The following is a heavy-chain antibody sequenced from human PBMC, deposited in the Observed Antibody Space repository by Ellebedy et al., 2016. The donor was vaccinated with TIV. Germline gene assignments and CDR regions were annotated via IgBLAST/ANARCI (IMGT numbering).Heavy chain of an antibody. CDR1: GGSISSGGYY. Sequence: SETLSLTXTVSGGSISSGGYYWSWTRQHPGKGLEWIGYIYYSGSTYYNPSLKSRVTISVDTSKNQFSLKLSSVTAADTAVYYCARAHPERWSITMVRGVKGNWFDPWGQGTLVTVSS. J-gene: IGHJ5*02. CDR3: ARAHPERWSITMVRGVKGNWFDP. CDR2: IYYSGST. D-gene: IGHD3-10*01. V-gene: IGHV4-31*03.